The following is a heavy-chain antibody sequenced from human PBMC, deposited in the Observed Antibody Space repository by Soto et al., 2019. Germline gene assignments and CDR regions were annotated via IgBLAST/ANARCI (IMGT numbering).Heavy chain of an antibody. CDR1: GDTVTNFY. Sequence: QVHLVQSGAEVKKPGASVKVSCKASGDTVTNFYVHWVRQAPGQGLEWMGIINPSASHTTYAQKFQGRLTLTTDTSTATVYMELSSLTSEDTALYFCARDRFGIAAPRGMDVWGQGTTVTVSS. CDR3: ARDRFGIAAPRGMDV. J-gene: IGHJ6*02. CDR2: INPSASHT. V-gene: IGHV1-46*01. D-gene: IGHD3-16*01.